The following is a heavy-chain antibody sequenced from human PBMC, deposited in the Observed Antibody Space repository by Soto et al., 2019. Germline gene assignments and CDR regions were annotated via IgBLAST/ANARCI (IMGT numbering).Heavy chain of an antibody. V-gene: IGHV3-23*01. D-gene: IGHD3-16*01. CDR2: ISGRGGSK. Sequence: PGGSLRLSCEASGFTFSSNVMSWVRQAPGKGLEWVSGISGRGGSKYYADSVKGRFTISRDNSKNTLYLQMNSLRAEDTAVYYCARPEGAYDYVWGTFDYWGQGTLVTVSS. CDR1: GFTFSSNV. CDR3: ARPEGAYDYVWGTFDY. J-gene: IGHJ4*02.